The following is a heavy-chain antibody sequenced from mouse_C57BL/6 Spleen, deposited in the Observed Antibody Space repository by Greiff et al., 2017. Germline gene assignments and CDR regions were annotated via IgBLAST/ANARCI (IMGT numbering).Heavy chain of an antibody. J-gene: IGHJ4*01. V-gene: IGHV1-81*01. CDR2: IYPRSGNT. CDR3: AREGAMDY. CDR1: GYTFTSYG. Sequence: QVHVKQSGAELARPGASVKLSCTASGYTFTSYGISWVKQSTGQGLEWIGEIYPRSGNTYYNEKCKGKATLTADKSSSTAYIELRSLTSADSAVDFCAREGAMDYWGQGTSVTVSS.